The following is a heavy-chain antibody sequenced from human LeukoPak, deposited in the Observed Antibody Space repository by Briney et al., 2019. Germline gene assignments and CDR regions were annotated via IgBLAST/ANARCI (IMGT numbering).Heavy chain of an antibody. Sequence: SGGSLRLSCAASGFTFSSYGMHWVRQAPGKGLEGVAFIRYDGSNKYYADSVKGRFTISRDNAKNSLYLQMNSLRAEDTAVYYCVRRSIAVAGPFDYWGQGTLVTVSS. CDR3: VRRSIAVAGPFDY. CDR1: GFTFSSYG. D-gene: IGHD6-19*01. J-gene: IGHJ4*02. CDR2: IRYDGSNK. V-gene: IGHV3-30*02.